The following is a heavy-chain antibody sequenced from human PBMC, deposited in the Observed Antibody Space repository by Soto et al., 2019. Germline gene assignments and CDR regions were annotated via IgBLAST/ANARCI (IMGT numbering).Heavy chain of an antibody. V-gene: IGHV1-3*01. CDR2: INAGDGNT. Sequence: QVQLVQSGAEVKKPGASVKVSCKTSGYTFTNYAIHWVRQAPGQRLEWMGWINAGDGNTKYSQKFQDRVTITRDTSASTAYMELSSLRSEDAAVYYCARSGSCTSTSCYGGVDIWGPGTMVTVSS. CDR1: GYTFTNYA. D-gene: IGHD2-2*01. CDR3: ARSGSCTSTSCYGGVDI. J-gene: IGHJ3*02.